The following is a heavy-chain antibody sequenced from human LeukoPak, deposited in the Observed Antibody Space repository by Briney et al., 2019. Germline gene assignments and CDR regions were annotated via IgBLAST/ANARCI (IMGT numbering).Heavy chain of an antibody. V-gene: IGHV3-48*03. CDR1: GFTFSSYE. J-gene: IGHJ4*02. D-gene: IGHD3-9*01. Sequence: GGSLRLSCAASGFTFSSYEMNWVRQAPGKGLEWVSYISSSGSTIYYADSVKGRFTISRDNAKNSLYLQMNSLRAEDTAVYYCASLGRSGLLDYWGQGTLVTVSS. CDR2: ISSSGSTI. CDR3: ASLGRSGLLDY.